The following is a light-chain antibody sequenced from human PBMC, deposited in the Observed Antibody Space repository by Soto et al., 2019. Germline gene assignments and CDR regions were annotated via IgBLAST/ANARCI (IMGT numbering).Light chain of an antibody. CDR2: AAS. J-gene: IGKJ1*01. Sequence: DIRLTQSPSFLSASVGDRVTIACRASQAISNFLAWYQQKPGKAPKLLIFAASTLQSGVPSRISGSGSGTEFTLTISSLQPEDFATYCCQQFHTYPRTCGQGTKVEIK. CDR1: QAISNF. V-gene: IGKV1-9*01. CDR3: QQFHTYPRT.